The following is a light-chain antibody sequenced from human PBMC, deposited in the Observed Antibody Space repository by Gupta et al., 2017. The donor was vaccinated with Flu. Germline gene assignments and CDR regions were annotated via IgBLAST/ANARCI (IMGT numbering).Light chain of an antibody. CDR3: QQYDSYPWT. CDR2: KAS. CDR1: QNIDSL. V-gene: IGKV1-5*03. Sequence: DIHVTQSPSTLSASLGARAPFTCRDSQNIDSLLAWYQQRPGKAPSLLIYKASNLESGVPSRFSGSGSGTEFTLAISSLQPDDLATYYCQQYDSYPWTFGQGTKVKI. J-gene: IGKJ1*01.